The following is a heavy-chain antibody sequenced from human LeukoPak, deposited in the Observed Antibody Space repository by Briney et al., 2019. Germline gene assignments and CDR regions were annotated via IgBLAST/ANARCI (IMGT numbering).Heavy chain of an antibody. V-gene: IGHV3-74*01. CDR3: ARDSGHYYGMDV. CDR1: GFTFSSYC. J-gene: IGHJ6*02. Sequence: PGGSLRLSCAASGFTFSSYCMHWVRQAPGKGLVWVSRINSDGSSTSYADSVKGRFTISKDNAKNTLYLQMNSLRAEDTAVYYCARDSGHYYGMDVWGQGTTVTVSS. CDR2: INSDGSST.